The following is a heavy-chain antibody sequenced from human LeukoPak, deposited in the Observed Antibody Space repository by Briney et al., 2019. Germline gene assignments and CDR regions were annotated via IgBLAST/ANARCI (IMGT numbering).Heavy chain of an antibody. CDR2: ISYDGSNK. J-gene: IGHJ3*02. CDR3: AGGGDSSSSSDDAFDI. D-gene: IGHD6-6*01. Sequence: GGSLRLSCAASGFTFSSYAMHWVRQAPGKGLEWVAVISYDGSNKYYADSVKGRFTISRDNSKNTLYLQMNSLRAEDTAVYYCAGGGDSSSSSDDAFDIWGQGTMVTVSS. V-gene: IGHV3-30*04. CDR1: GFTFSSYA.